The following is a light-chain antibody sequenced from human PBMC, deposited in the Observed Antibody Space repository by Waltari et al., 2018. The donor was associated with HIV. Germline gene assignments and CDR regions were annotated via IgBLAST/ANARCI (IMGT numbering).Light chain of an antibody. V-gene: IGKV3-15*01. J-gene: IGKJ2*01. CDR1: QSVNSK. Sequence: EVVLTQSPAILPVSPGERVTLSCRASQSVNSKLAWYQQKVGQAPRLLIHGASSRASGIPARFSGSGSGTDCSLTISSLKSEDFAIYYCQQYDNWPYTFGQGTKLDI. CDR2: GAS. CDR3: QQYDNWPYT.